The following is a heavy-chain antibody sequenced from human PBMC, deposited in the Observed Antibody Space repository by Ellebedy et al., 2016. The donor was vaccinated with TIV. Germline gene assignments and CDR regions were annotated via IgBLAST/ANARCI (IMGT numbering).Heavy chain of an antibody. J-gene: IGHJ2*01. CDR3: ARRTDDGYYFWYFDL. D-gene: IGHD4-17*01. CDR1: GGSISNYY. Sequence: MPSETLSLTCTVSGGSISNYYWSWIRQPPGKGLEWIGYIYYSGSTNYNPSLKSRVTISVDTSKNQFSLKLSSVTAADTAVYYCARRTDDGYYFWYFDLWGRGTLVTVSS. V-gene: IGHV4-59*08. CDR2: IYYSGST.